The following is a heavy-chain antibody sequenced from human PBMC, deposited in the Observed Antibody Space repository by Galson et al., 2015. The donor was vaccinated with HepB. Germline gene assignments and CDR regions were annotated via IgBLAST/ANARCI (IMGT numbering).Heavy chain of an antibody. D-gene: IGHD1-26*01. CDR3: AIKTLVGAMGGDY. Sequence: SLRLSCAASGFTFSSYAMSWVRQAPGKGLEWVSAISGSGGSTYYADSVKGRFTISRDNSKNTLYLQMNSLRAEDAAVYYCAIKTLVGAMGGDYWGQGTLVTVSS. V-gene: IGHV3-23*01. CDR1: GFTFSSYA. CDR2: ISGSGGST. J-gene: IGHJ4*02.